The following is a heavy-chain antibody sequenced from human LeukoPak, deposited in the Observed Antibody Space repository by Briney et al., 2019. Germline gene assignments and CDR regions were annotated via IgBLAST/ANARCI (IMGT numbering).Heavy chain of an antibody. Sequence: PGGSLRLSCAASGFTFSSSSMNWVRQAPGKGLEWGSYISSSSSTIYYADSVKGRFTISRDNAKHSLYLQMNSLRAEDTAVYYCARDLVAAAGTTFDYWGQGTLVTVSS. V-gene: IGHV3-48*01. CDR1: GFTFSSSS. J-gene: IGHJ4*02. D-gene: IGHD6-13*01. CDR3: ARDLVAAAGTTFDY. CDR2: ISSSSSTI.